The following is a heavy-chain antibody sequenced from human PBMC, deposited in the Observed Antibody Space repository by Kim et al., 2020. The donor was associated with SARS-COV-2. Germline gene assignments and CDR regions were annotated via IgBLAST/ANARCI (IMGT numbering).Heavy chain of an antibody. CDR1: GFTFSSYG. V-gene: IGHV3-33*01. CDR3: AREGIYSSSWLGYYYYYMDV. D-gene: IGHD6-13*01. J-gene: IGHJ6*03. Sequence: GGSLRLSCAASGFTFSSYGMHWVRQAPGKGLEWVAVIWYDGSNKYYADSVKGRFTISRDNSKNTLYLQMNSLRAEDTAVYYCAREGIYSSSWLGYYYYYMDVWGKGNTVTVSS. CDR2: IWYDGSNK.